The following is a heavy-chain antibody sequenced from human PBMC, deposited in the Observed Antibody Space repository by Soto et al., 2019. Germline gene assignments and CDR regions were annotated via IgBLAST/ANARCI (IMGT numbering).Heavy chain of an antibody. CDR3: AREFSGYDFGY. Sequence: QVQLVESGGGVVQPGRSLRLSCAASGFTFSSYGMHWVRQAPGKGLEWVAVIWYDGSNKYYADSVKGRFTISRDNSKNTLYLQMSSLRAEDTGVYYCAREFSGYDFGYWGQGTLVTVSS. D-gene: IGHD5-12*01. J-gene: IGHJ4*02. V-gene: IGHV3-33*01. CDR2: IWYDGSNK. CDR1: GFTFSSYG.